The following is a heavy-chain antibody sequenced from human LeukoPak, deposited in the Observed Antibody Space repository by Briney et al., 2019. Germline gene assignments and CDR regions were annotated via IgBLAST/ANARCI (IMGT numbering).Heavy chain of an antibody. CDR2: IIPIFGTA. V-gene: IGHV1-69*13. D-gene: IGHD1-26*01. CDR3: ARDIVGATTSLYNWFDP. J-gene: IGHJ5*02. Sequence: ASVKVSCKASGGTFSSYAISWVRQAPGQGLEWMGGIIPIFGTANYAQKFQGRVTITADESTSTAYMELSSLRSEDTAVYYCARDIVGATTSLYNWFDPWGQGTLVTVSS. CDR1: GGTFSSYA.